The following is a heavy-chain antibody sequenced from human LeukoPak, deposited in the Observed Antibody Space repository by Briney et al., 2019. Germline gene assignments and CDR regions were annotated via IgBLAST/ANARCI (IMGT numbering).Heavy chain of an antibody. V-gene: IGHV4-4*07. CDR1: GGSISSYY. D-gene: IGHD3-9*01. Sequence: SETLSLTCTVSGGSISSYYWSWIRQPAGKGLEWIGRIYTSGSTNYNPSLKSRVTMSVDTSKNQLSLKLSSVTAADTAVYYCARLTGYSSESWFDPWGQGTLVTVSS. CDR3: ARLTGYSSESWFDP. CDR2: IYTSGST. J-gene: IGHJ5*02.